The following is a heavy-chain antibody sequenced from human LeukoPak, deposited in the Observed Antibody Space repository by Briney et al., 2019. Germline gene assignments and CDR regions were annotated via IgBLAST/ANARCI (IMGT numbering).Heavy chain of an antibody. V-gene: IGHV1-2*02. CDR3: ARDRVGSGWPRPYYFEK. J-gene: IGHJ4*02. Sequence: GASVKVSFKPSVYAFTFYYIHWLRQAPGQGLEWMGWINPNTGATIYAQRFQGRVTMTRDTSINTAYMELSTLTSDDTGVYYCARDRVGSGWPRPYYFEKWGQGTLVTVSS. CDR1: VYAFTFYY. D-gene: IGHD6-19*01. CDR2: INPNTGAT.